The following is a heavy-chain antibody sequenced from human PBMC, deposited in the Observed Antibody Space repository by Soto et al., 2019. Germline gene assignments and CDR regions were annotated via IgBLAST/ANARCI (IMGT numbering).Heavy chain of an antibody. CDR3: ATEMPSIVGATYTTIFDY. J-gene: IGHJ4*02. CDR1: GGTFSSYA. CDR2: IIPIFGTA. V-gene: IGHV1-69*13. D-gene: IGHD1-26*01. Sequence: ASVKVSCKASGGTFSSYAISWVRQAPGQGLEWMGGIIPIFGTANYAQKFQGRVTITADESTSTAYMELSSLRSEDTAVYYCATEMPSIVGATYTTIFDYWGKGTMVTVSS.